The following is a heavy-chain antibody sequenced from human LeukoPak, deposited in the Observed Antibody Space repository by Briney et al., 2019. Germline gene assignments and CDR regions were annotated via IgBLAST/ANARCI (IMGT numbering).Heavy chain of an antibody. D-gene: IGHD3-10*01. J-gene: IGHJ4*02. CDR3: TRDQRGPGSYLDY. CDR1: GGSISSYY. CDR2: LYSGGST. Sequence: SETLSLTCTVSGGSISSYYWSWIRQPAGKGLEWIGHLYSGGSTNYNPSLKSRVTMSVDTSKNQFSLKLDSVTAADTAVYYCTRDQRGPGSYLDYWGQGTPVTVSS. V-gene: IGHV4-4*07.